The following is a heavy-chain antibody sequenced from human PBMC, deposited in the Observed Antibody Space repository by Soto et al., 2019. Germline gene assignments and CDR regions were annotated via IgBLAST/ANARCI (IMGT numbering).Heavy chain of an antibody. D-gene: IGHD3-10*01. J-gene: IGHJ4*02. V-gene: IGHV3-74*01. CDR3: AKDIAWFGELCDY. CDR2: INSDGSST. Sequence: GGPLRLSCAASGFTFSSYWMHWVRQAPGKGLVWVSRINSDGSSTSYADSVKGRFTISRDNAKNTLYLQMNSLRAEDTALYYCAKDIAWFGELCDYWGQGTLVTVSS. CDR1: GFTFSSYW.